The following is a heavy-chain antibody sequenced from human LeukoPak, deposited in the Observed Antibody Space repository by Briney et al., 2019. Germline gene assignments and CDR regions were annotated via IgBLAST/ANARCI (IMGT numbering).Heavy chain of an antibody. CDR2: ISAYNGNT. D-gene: IGHD3-10*01. CDR1: GYTFTSYG. CDR3: ARDQSRDYYGSGSSPLDP. Sequence: GASVKVSCKASGYTFTSYGISWVRQAPGQGLEWMGWISAYNGNTNYAQKPQGRVTMTTDTSTSTAYMELRSLRSDDTAVYYCARDQSRDYYGSGSSPLDPWGQGTLVTVSS. V-gene: IGHV1-18*01. J-gene: IGHJ5*02.